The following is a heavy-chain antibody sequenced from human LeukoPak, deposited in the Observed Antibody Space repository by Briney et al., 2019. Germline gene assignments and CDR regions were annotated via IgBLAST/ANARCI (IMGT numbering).Heavy chain of an antibody. J-gene: IGHJ4*02. CDR1: GYVFTSNY. CDR3: ARDQEGFNY. Sequence: ASVKVSCKASGYVFTSNYIHWARQAPGQGLEWMGMIYPRDGSTSYEQRFQDRVTVTRDTSTSTVHMELSGLRSEDTAVYYCARDQEGFNYWGQGTQVTVSS. V-gene: IGHV1-46*01. CDR2: IYPRDGST.